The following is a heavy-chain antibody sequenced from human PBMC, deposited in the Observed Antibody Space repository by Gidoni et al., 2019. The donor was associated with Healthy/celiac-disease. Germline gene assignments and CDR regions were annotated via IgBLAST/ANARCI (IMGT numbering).Heavy chain of an antibody. J-gene: IGHJ4*02. D-gene: IGHD4-17*01. CDR3: AKRRYGDLDY. CDR1: GFTCSRYA. V-gene: IGHV3-23*01. CDR2: ISGSGGST. Sequence: VQQLESGGGLLQPGGSLRPSCAASGFTCSRYAMSRVRQAPGKGLEWVSAISGSGGSTYYADSVKGRFTISRDNSKNTLYLQMNSLRAEDTAVYYCAKRRYGDLDYWGQGTLVTVSS.